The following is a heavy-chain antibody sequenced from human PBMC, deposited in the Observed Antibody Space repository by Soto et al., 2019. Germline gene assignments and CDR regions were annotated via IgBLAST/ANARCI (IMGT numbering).Heavy chain of an antibody. CDR2: INAGNGDT. J-gene: IGHJ6*02. CDR3: ARSYYYYSGMDV. Sequence: QVQLVQSGAEVKKPGASVKVSCKASGYTFTSYAMHWVRQAPGQRLEWMGWINAGNGDTEYSQKFQGRVTIIRDTSATTAYMELSSLRSEDTAVYYCARSYYYYSGMDVWGQGTTVTVSS. V-gene: IGHV1-3*01. D-gene: IGHD1-26*01. CDR1: GYTFTSYA.